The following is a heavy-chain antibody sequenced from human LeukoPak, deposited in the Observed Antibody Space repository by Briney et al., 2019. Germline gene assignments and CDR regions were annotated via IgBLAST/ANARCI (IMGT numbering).Heavy chain of an antibody. CDR1: GFTVSTNY. Sequence: GGSLRLSCAASGFTVSTNYMSWVRQAPGKGLEWVSVIYSGGRTYYADSVKGRFTISRDNSKNTLYLQMNSLRAEDTALYYCARVPQQWLTIDYWCQGTLVTVSS. CDR2: IYSGGRT. D-gene: IGHD6-19*01. J-gene: IGHJ4*02. CDR3: ARVPQQWLTIDY. V-gene: IGHV3-66*01.